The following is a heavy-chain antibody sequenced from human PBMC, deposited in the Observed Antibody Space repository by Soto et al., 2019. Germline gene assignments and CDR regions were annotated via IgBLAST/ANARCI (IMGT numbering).Heavy chain of an antibody. CDR2: IYHSGST. V-gene: IGHV4-4*02. CDR1: CGSISSSHW. D-gene: IGHD2-21*02. J-gene: IGHJ2*01. CDR3: VRDADETAIVPAPWLV. Sequence: LSLTCAVSCGSISSSHWLGWVRQAPGKGLEWIGEIYHSGSTNYNPSLKSRITMSVDKSKNQFSVNLSSVTAADTAVYYCVRDADETAIVPAPWLVWGRGTMVTVSS.